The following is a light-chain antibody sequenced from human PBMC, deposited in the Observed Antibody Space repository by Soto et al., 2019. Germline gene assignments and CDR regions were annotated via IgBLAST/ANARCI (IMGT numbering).Light chain of an antibody. Sequence: IVLTQSPGTLSLSPGERVTLSCRATQSLSSNYLTWYQQKPGQAPRLLIYGASSRATGIPDRFSGSGSATDFTLTISRLEPEDSAVYFCKQYDSSTTSFGQGTKLEIK. CDR3: KQYDSSTTS. V-gene: IGKV3-20*01. J-gene: IGKJ2*01. CDR1: QSLSSNY. CDR2: GAS.